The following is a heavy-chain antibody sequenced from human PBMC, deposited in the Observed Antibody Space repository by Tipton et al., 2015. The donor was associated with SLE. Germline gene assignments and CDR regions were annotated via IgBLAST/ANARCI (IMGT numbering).Heavy chain of an antibody. D-gene: IGHD6-19*01. J-gene: IGHJ1*01. V-gene: IGHV4-59*08. CDR3: ARHFYTIGWTHVDN. Sequence: TLSLTCTVSGGSISTYHWSWLRQSPGKGLEWIGYIHHSGSINYNPSLRSQVTMSMDTSQNQFSLKLSSVTAADTAVYYCARHFYTIGWTHVDNWGPGPLVTFPS. CDR2: IHHSGSI. CDR1: GGSISTYH.